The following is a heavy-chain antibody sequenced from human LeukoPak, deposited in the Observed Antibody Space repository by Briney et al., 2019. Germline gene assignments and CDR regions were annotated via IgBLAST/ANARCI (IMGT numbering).Heavy chain of an antibody. CDR1: GFTFSSYG. CDR3: AKIGGTYDYGSGSSQFDY. D-gene: IGHD3-10*01. V-gene: IGHV3-30*02. Sequence: GGSLRLSCAASGFTFSSYGMHWVRQAPGKGLEGVAFIRYDGSNKYYADSVKGRFTISRDNSKNTLNLQMNSLRAEDTAVYYCAKIGGTYDYGSGSSQFDYWGQGTLVTVSS. J-gene: IGHJ4*02. CDR2: IRYDGSNK.